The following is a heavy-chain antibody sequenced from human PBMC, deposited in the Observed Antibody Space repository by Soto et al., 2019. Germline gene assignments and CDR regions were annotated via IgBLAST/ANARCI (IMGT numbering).Heavy chain of an antibody. CDR3: ARVSGYGAGSYMGRMDV. CDR1: GGSFSGYY. Sequence: TSETLSLTCAVYGGSFSGYYWSWIRQPPGKGLEWIGEINHSGSTNYNPSLKSRVTISVDTSKNQFSLKLSSVTAADTAVYYCARVSGYGAGSYMGRMDVWGQGPTVTVSS. J-gene: IGHJ6*02. CDR2: INHSGST. D-gene: IGHD3-10*01. V-gene: IGHV4-34*01.